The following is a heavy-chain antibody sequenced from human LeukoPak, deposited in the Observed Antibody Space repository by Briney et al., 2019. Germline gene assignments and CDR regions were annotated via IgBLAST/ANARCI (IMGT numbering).Heavy chain of an antibody. D-gene: IGHD3-22*01. V-gene: IGHV3-23*01. CDR3: ARDHGGDSSGYDFDY. CDR1: GFTFSSYA. J-gene: IGHJ4*02. CDR2: ISGSGGST. Sequence: GGSLRLSCAASGFTFSSYAMSWVRQAPGKGLEWVSAISGSGGSTNYADPVKGRFTISRDNSKNTLYLLMNSLRAEDTAVYYCARDHGGDSSGYDFDYWGQGTLVTVSS.